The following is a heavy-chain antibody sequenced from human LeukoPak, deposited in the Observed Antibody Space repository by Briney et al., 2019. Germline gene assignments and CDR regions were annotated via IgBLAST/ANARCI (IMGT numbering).Heavy chain of an antibody. CDR2: MYYGGSS. D-gene: IGHD6-19*01. CDR3: TIHVEQWLVRFYFDY. V-gene: IGHV4-39*01. Sequence: SETLSLTCSVSGGSISSSTYYWGWIRQPPGKGLEWIESMYYGGSSYYNPSLKSRVTMSVDTSKNHFSLKLSSVTAADTAVYYCTIHVEQWLVRFYFDYWGQGTLVTVSS. J-gene: IGHJ4*02. CDR1: GGSISSSTYY.